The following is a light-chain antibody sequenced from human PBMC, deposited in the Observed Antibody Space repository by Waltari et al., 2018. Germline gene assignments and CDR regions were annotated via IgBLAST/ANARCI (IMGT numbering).Light chain of an antibody. V-gene: IGKV1-5*03. CDR2: SAS. CDR1: QNVGHS. Sequence: DVQMTQSPSTLSASVGDRDTITCRASQNVGHSLVWHQQTSGKAPKHLIYSASSLENEVPSRFSGSGSGTEFTLTISSLQPDDLATYYCQQYEGYSTFGQGTKVEIK. CDR3: QQYEGYST. J-gene: IGKJ2*01.